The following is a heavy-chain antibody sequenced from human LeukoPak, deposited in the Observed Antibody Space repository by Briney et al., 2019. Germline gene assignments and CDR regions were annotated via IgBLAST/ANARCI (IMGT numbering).Heavy chain of an antibody. CDR3: AKDKTTVTTYGYFDL. D-gene: IGHD4-17*01. V-gene: IGHV3-9*01. Sequence: GGSLRLSCAASGFTFDDYAMHWVRQAPGKGLEWVSGISWNSGSIGYADSVKGRFTISRDNAKNSLYLQMNSLRAEDTALYYCAKDKTTVTTYGYFDLWGRGTLVTVSS. CDR1: GFTFDDYA. CDR2: ISWNSGSI. J-gene: IGHJ2*01.